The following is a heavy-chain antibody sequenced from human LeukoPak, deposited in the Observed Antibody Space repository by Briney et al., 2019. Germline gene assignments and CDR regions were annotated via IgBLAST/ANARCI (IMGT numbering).Heavy chain of an antibody. CDR3: ARDYRDDGDYFFDY. D-gene: IGHD4-17*01. Sequence: AGGSLRLSCVASGFTFSGYAMSWVRQVPGKGLEWVSSITYTADNTYYVDSVKGRFTISRDNSKNTLYLQMNSLRSEDTAVYYCARDYRDDGDYFFDYWGQGTLVTVSS. V-gene: IGHV3-23*01. J-gene: IGHJ4*02. CDR2: ITYTADNT. CDR1: GFTFSGYA.